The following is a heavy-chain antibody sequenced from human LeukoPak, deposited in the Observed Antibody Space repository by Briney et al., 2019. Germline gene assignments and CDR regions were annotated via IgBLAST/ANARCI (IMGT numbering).Heavy chain of an antibody. CDR1: GFLFSDFY. V-gene: IGHV3-11*04. D-gene: IGHD3-10*02. J-gene: IGHJ6*04. CDR3: AELGITMIGGV. Sequence: GSLRLPCAASGFLFSDFYMSWIRQTSGEGLEWVSYISSSGSTIYYADSVKGRFTISRDNAKNSLYLQMNSLRAEDTAVYYCAELGITMIGGVWGKGTTVTISS. CDR2: ISSSGSTI.